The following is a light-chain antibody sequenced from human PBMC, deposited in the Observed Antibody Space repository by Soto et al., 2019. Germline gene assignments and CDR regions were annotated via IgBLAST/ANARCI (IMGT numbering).Light chain of an antibody. CDR2: DAS. Sequence: IVLTQSPATLSLSPGERATVSCRASQSVGDYLAWYQQKTGQAPRLLIYDASNRAAGVPYRFRGSGSGTDFTLTISSFEPEDFGVYYCQQRSDWPPITFGQGTRLEIK. V-gene: IGKV3-11*01. J-gene: IGKJ5*01. CDR1: QSVGDY. CDR3: QQRSDWPPIT.